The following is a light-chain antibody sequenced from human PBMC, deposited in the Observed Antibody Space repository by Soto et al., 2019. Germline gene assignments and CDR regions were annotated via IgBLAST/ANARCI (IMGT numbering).Light chain of an antibody. CDR2: EVS. CDR1: QSLLHITGETF. J-gene: IGKJ5*01. V-gene: IGKV2D-29*02. CDR3: MHSTRVPPN. Sequence: DVVMTQTPLSLSVAPGQPASISCKSSQSLLHITGETFLFWYLQKPGQSPQLLIYEVSTRVSGVPARVSGSGSGTAFTLEISRVETDDVGIYYGMHSTRVPPNFGQGTRVGIE.